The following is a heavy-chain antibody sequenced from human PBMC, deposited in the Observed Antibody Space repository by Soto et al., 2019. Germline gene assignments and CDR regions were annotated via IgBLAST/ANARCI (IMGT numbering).Heavy chain of an antibody. Sequence: SETLSLTCTVSGGSISSGDYYWSWIRQPPGKGLEWIGYIYYSGSTYYNPSLKSRVTISVDTSKNQFSLKLSSVTAADTAVYYCARLDYYDSSGPKFPDYWGQGTLVTVSS. V-gene: IGHV4-30-4*01. D-gene: IGHD3-22*01. CDR1: GGSISSGDYY. CDR2: IYYSGST. J-gene: IGHJ4*02. CDR3: ARLDYYDSSGPKFPDY.